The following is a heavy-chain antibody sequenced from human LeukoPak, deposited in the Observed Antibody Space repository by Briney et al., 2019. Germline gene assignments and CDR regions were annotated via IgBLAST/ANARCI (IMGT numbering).Heavy chain of an antibody. J-gene: IGHJ6*03. Sequence: SETLSLTCTVSGYSISSGYYWGWIRQPPGKGLEGVGSIYHSGSTYYNPSLMSRFTISVDTSKNQFSLKLSSVTAADTAVYYCAREDGRMYYYYYMDVWGKGTTVTVSS. V-gene: IGHV4-38-2*02. D-gene: IGHD2-15*01. CDR1: GYSISSGYY. CDR2: IYHSGST. CDR3: AREDGRMYYYYYMDV.